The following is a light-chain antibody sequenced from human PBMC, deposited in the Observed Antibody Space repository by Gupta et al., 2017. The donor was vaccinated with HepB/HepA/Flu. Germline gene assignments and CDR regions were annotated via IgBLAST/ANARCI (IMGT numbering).Light chain of an antibody. CDR1: QSISSY. CDR2: AAS. J-gene: IGKJ4*01. CDR3: QQRDSTPLT. V-gene: IGKV1-39*01. Sequence: SVGDRVTITCRASQSISSYLNWYQQKPGKAPKLLIYAASSLQSGVPSRFSGSGSGTDFTLTISRLQPEDFATYYCQQRDSTPLTFGGGTKVEIK.